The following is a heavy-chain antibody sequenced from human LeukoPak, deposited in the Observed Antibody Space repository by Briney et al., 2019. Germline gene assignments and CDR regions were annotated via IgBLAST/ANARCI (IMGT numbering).Heavy chain of an antibody. D-gene: IGHD3-22*01. J-gene: IGHJ4*02. Sequence: EASVKVSCKVSGYTLTELSMHWVRQAPGKGLEWMGGFDPEDGETIYAQKFQGRVTMTEDTSTDTAYMELSSLRSEDTAVYYCATEGYYYDSSGPIHPFDYWGQGTLVTVSS. CDR3: ATEGYYYDSSGPIHPFDY. V-gene: IGHV1-24*01. CDR1: GYTLTELS. CDR2: FDPEDGET.